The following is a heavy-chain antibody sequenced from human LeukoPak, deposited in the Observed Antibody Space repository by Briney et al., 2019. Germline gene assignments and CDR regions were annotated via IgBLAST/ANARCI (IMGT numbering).Heavy chain of an antibody. V-gene: IGHV3-48*01. D-gene: IGHD6-13*01. CDR2: ISSSSSTI. Sequence: PGGSLRLSCAASGFTFSSYSMNWVRQAPGKGLEWVSYISSSSSTIYYADSVKGRFTISRDNAKNSLYLQMNSLRAEDTAVYYCARDRAAAGIDLYYYYMDVWGKGTTVTVSS. CDR1: GFTFSSYS. J-gene: IGHJ6*03. CDR3: ARDRAAAGIDLYYYYMDV.